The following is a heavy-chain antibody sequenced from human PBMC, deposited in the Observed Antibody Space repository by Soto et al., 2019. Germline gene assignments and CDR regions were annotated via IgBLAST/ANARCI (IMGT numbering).Heavy chain of an antibody. CDR3: ARGYCISTSCYEFDP. CDR1: GGSISSGGYY. J-gene: IGHJ5*02. V-gene: IGHV4-31*03. Sequence: QVPLQESGPGLVKPSQTLSLTCTVSGGSISSGGYYWSWIRQHPGKGLEWIGYIYYSGSTYYNPSLKSRVTISVDTSKNQFSLKLSSVTAADTAVYYCARGYCISTSCYEFDPWGQGTLVTVSS. D-gene: IGHD2-2*01. CDR2: IYYSGST.